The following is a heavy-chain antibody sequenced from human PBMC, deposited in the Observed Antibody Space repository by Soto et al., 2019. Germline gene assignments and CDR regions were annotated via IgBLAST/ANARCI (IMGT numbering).Heavy chain of an antibody. CDR3: ARASGLEQQVNY. Sequence: GESLKISCKGSGYSFTSYWISWVRQMPGKGLEWMGRIDPSDSYTNYSPSFQGHVTISADKSISTAYLQWSSLKASDTAMYYGARASGLEQQVNYWGQGTLVTVS. CDR2: IDPSDSYT. D-gene: IGHD6-13*01. J-gene: IGHJ4*02. CDR1: GYSFTSYW. V-gene: IGHV5-10-1*01.